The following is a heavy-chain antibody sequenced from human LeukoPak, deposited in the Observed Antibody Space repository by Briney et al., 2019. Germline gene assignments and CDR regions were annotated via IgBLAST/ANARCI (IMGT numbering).Heavy chain of an antibody. V-gene: IGHV4-39*07. Sequence: SETLSLTCTVSGGSISSSSYYWGWIRQPPGKGLEWLGSIYYTGTTYYNPSLDHRVTISVDTSKNQFSLKLSSVTAADTAIYYCARASYTPFDYWGQGTLVTVSS. D-gene: IGHD2-15*01. CDR2: IYYTGTT. CDR3: ARASYTPFDY. J-gene: IGHJ4*02. CDR1: GGSISSSSYY.